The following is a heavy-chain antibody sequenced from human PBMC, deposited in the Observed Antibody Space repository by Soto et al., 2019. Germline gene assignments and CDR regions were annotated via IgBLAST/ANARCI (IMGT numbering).Heavy chain of an antibody. Sequence: SETLSLTCTVSGGSISSYYWSWIRQPPGKGLEWIGYIYYGGSTNYNPSLKSRVTISVDTSKNQFSLKVRSVTAADTAVYYCARETYGAYVGYFDPWGQGIQVTVSS. J-gene: IGHJ5*02. V-gene: IGHV4-59*12. CDR1: GGSISSYY. D-gene: IGHD3-16*01. CDR2: IYYGGST. CDR3: ARETYGAYVGYFDP.